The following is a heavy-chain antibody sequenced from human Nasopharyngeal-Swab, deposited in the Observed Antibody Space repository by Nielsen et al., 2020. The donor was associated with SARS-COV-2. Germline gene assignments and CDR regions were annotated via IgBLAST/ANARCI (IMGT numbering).Heavy chain of an antibody. Sequence: SCTVSGASVIGGNYYWSWIRQRPGKGPEWIAYIYYSGHMYFNPSLKSRVTISIDTSKNQFSLKLSSVSAADTAVHFCARFYGPYSSGWLDYWGQGTQVFVSS. D-gene: IGHD6-19*01. CDR2: IYYSGHM. CDR1: GASVIGGNYY. CDR3: ARFYGPYSSGWLDY. J-gene: IGHJ4*02. V-gene: IGHV4-31*02.